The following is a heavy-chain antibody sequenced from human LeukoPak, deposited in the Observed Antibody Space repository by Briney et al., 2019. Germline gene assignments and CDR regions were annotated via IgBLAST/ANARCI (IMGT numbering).Heavy chain of an antibody. V-gene: IGHV1-24*01. J-gene: IGHJ5*02. D-gene: IGHD2-2*01. CDR2: FDPEDGET. CDR3: ATALLYCSSTSCSFDP. Sequence: ASVKVSCKVSGYTLTELSMHWVRQAPGKGLEWMGGFDPEDGETIYAQKFQGRVTMTEDTSTDTAYMELSSLRSEDTAVYYCATALLYCSSTSCSFDPWGQGTLVTVSS. CDR1: GYTLTELS.